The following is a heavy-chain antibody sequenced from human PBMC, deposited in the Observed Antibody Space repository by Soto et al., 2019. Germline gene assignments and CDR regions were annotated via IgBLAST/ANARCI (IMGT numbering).Heavy chain of an antibody. D-gene: IGHD6-13*01. Sequence: SETLSLTCTVSGGSISSYFYIWVRQPPGKGLEWIGSVYYTGATDYNPSLKSRVTISVDTSKTQFSLNLRSVTAADTAVYYCARDLAAAPRAFDYWGRGTLVTVSS. J-gene: IGHJ4*02. CDR1: GGSISSYF. V-gene: IGHV4-59*01. CDR2: VYYTGAT. CDR3: ARDLAAAPRAFDY.